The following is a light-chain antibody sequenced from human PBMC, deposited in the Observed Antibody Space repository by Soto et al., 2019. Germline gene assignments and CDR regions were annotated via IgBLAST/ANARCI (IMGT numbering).Light chain of an antibody. V-gene: IGLV2-11*01. Sequence: QSALTQPRSVSGSPGQSVTISCTGTSSDVGAYNHVSWYQQHPGKAPKLMIYDVSKRPSGVPDRFSGSKSGNTASLTISGRQAEDEADYYCCSHAGSSVVFGTGTKLTVL. CDR2: DVS. CDR3: CSHAGSSVV. CDR1: SSDVGAYNH. J-gene: IGLJ1*01.